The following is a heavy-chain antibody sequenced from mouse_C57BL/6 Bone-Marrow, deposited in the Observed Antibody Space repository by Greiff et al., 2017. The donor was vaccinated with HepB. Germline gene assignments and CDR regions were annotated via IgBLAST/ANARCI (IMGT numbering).Heavy chain of an antibody. D-gene: IGHD1-1*01. J-gene: IGHJ2*01. CDR2: IYPGSGSN. CDR1: GYTFTSYW. V-gene: IGHV1-55*01. Sequence: QVQLQQPGAELVKPGASVKMSCKASGYTFTSYWITWVKQRPGHGLEWIGDIYPGSGSNNDNEKSKSKTTLTVATSSSTAYMQLSSLTAADSAVYYCERYYYGSSYFDYWGQGTTLTVAS. CDR3: ERYYYGSSYFDY.